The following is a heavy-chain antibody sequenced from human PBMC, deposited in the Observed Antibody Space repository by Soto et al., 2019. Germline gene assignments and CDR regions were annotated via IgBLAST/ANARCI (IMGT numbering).Heavy chain of an antibody. CDR1: GGSFSGYY. CDR2: INHSGST. D-gene: IGHD3-22*01. CDR3: AAQYYYDSSGYRKYYFDY. J-gene: IGHJ4*02. V-gene: IGHV4-34*01. Sequence: QVQLQQWGAGLLKPSETLSLTCAVYGGSFSGYYWSWIRQPPGKGLEWIGEINHSGSTNYNPSLKSRVTISVDTSKNQFSLKLSSVTAADSAVYYCAAQYYYDSSGYRKYYFDYWGQGTLVTVSS.